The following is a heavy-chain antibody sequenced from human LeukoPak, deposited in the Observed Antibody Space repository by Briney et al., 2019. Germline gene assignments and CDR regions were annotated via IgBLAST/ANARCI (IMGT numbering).Heavy chain of an antibody. CDR2: IWCDGSNK. CDR3: ARDAGRYFDWLGY. Sequence: GGSLRLSCAASGFTFSSYGMHWVRQAPGEGLEWVAVIWCDGSNKYYADSVKGRFTISRDNSKNTLYLQMNSLRAEDTAVYYCARDAGRYFDWLGYWGQGTLVTVSS. J-gene: IGHJ4*02. D-gene: IGHD3-9*01. V-gene: IGHV3-33*01. CDR1: GFTFSSYG.